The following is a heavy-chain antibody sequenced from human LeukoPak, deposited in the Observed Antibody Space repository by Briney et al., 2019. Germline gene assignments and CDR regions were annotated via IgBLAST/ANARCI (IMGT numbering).Heavy chain of an antibody. Sequence: PGGSLRLSCAASGFTFSRYEMTWVRQAPGKGLEWVSYISSSSCYTNYADSVKGRFTISRDNAKNSLYLQMNSLRAEDTAVYYCARDLYYWGQGTLVTVSS. V-gene: IGHV3-11*05. J-gene: IGHJ4*02. CDR1: GFTFSRYE. CDR3: ARDLYY. CDR2: ISSSSCYT.